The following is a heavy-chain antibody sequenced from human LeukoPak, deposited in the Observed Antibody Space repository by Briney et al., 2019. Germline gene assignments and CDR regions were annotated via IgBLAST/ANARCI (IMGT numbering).Heavy chain of an antibody. CDR3: TRHRGSGSYYFDY. J-gene: IGHJ4*02. V-gene: IGHV3-73*01. Sequence: GGSLRLSCAASGFTFSGSAMHWVRRASGEGVEWVGRIRSKANSYATAYAASVKGRFTISRDDSKNTAYLQMNSLKTEDTAVYYCTRHRGSGSYYFDYWGQGTLVTVSS. D-gene: IGHD1-26*01. CDR2: IRSKANSYAT. CDR1: GFTFSGSA.